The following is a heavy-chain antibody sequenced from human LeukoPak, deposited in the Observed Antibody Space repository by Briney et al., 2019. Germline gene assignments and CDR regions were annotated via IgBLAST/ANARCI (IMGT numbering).Heavy chain of an antibody. CDR3: ARGQGGNYYLNYFDY. CDR1: GGSFSTYY. D-gene: IGHD1-26*01. Sequence: SETLSLTCTVTGGSFSTYYWSWIRQPPGKGLEWIGHFYYSGSTNYNPSLKSRVTISVDTSRNQFSLKLTSVTAADTAVYYCARGQGGNYYLNYFDYWGQGALVTVSS. V-gene: IGHV4-59*01. CDR2: FYYSGST. J-gene: IGHJ4*02.